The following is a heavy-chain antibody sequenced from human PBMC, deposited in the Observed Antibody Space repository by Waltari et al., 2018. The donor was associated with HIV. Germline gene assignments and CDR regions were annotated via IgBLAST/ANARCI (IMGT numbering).Heavy chain of an antibody. CDR1: GFTFDDYA. Sequence: EVQLVESGGGLVQPGRSLRLSCAASGFTFDDYAMHWVRQAPGKGLEWVSGISWNSGSIGYTDSWKGRFTISRGNAKNSLYLQMNSLRAEDTALYYCAKGNMVRGVISPPFDYWGQGTLVTVSS. V-gene: IGHV3-9*01. D-gene: IGHD3-10*01. J-gene: IGHJ4*02. CDR2: ISWNSGSI. CDR3: AKGNMVRGVISPPFDY.